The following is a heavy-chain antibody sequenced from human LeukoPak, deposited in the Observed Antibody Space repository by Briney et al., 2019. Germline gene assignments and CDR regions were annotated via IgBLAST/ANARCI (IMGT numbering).Heavy chain of an antibody. CDR1: GYTFTGYF. J-gene: IGHJ4*02. CDR2: INPKSGGT. CDR3: AREEWMVLTAGIDY. V-gene: IGHV1-2*02. Sequence: GASVKVSCKASGYTFTGYFIHWVRQAPGQGLEWMGWINPKSGGTNYAQKFQGRVTMTRDTSISTAYMELTRLRSDDTAVYYCAREEWMVLTAGIDYWGQGTLVTVSS. D-gene: IGHD2-21*02.